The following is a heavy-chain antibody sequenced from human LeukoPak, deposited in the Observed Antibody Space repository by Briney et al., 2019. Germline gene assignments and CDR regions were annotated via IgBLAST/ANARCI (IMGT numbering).Heavy chain of an antibody. CDR2: ISSSSSYI. Sequence: GGSLRLSCAASGFTFDDYGLNWVRQAPGKGLEWVSSISSSSSYIYYADSVKGRFTISRDNAKNSLYLQMNSLRAEDTAVYYCARGWGPYSSSLDYWGQGTLVTVSS. CDR3: ARGWGPYSSSLDY. V-gene: IGHV3-21*01. D-gene: IGHD6-13*01. J-gene: IGHJ4*02. CDR1: GFTFDDYG.